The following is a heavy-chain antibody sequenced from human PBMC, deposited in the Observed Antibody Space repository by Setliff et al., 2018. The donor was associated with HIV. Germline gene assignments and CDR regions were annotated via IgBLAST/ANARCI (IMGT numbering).Heavy chain of an antibody. CDR3: AKIRNRDYFDDSGYYSPYYFDY. Sequence: SVKVSCKASGGTFSSYAMGWVRQAPGQGLEWMGGIIPIFGTPTYAQKFQGRVTITADEFTTTAYMELSSLRSEDTAVYYCAKIRNRDYFDDSGYYSPYYFDYWVQGTLVTVSS. V-gene: IGHV1-69*13. CDR2: IIPIFGTP. J-gene: IGHJ4*02. D-gene: IGHD3-22*01. CDR1: GGTFSSYA.